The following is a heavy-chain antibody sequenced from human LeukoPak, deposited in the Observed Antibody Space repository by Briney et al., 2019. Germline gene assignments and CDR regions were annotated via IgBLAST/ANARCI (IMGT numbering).Heavy chain of an antibody. CDR1: GFTVSSNY. CDR3: AREDVDTAMVKYYYYGMDV. V-gene: IGHV3-66*01. J-gene: IGHJ6*02. CDR2: IYSGGST. Sequence: GGSLRLSCAASGFTVSSNYMSWVRQAPGKGLEWVSVIYSGGSTYYADSVKGRFTISRDNSKNTLYLQMNSLRAEDTAVYYCAREDVDTAMVKYYYYGMDVWGQGTTVTVSS. D-gene: IGHD5-18*01.